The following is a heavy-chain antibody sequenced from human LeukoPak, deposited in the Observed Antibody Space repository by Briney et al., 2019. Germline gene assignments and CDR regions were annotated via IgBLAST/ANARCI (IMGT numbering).Heavy chain of an antibody. D-gene: IGHD3-16*01. Sequence: PSETLSLTCTVSGGSISSYYWSWIRQPPGRGLEWIGYIYTSGSTNYNPSLKSRVTISVDTSKNQFSLKLSSVTAADTAVYYCARDGRGGRFDPWGQGTLVTVSS. CDR1: GGSISSYY. CDR2: IYTSGST. V-gene: IGHV4-4*08. J-gene: IGHJ5*02. CDR3: ARDGRGGRFDP.